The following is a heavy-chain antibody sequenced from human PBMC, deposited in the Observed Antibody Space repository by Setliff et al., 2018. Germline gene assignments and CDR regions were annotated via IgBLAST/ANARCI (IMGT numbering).Heavy chain of an antibody. CDR2: IFPRDSTI. J-gene: IGHJ3*01. CDR3: ARRPYYYDDSGSGNAFDL. Sequence: GESLKISCKGSGYSFTNYWIAWVRQMPGEGLEWMGAIFPRDSTIRYSPSFQGLVTISADKSLSTAYLQWGNLGASDTAMFYCARRPYYYDDSGSGNAFDLWGQGTMVTVSS. D-gene: IGHD3-22*01. CDR1: GYSFTNYW. V-gene: IGHV5-51*01.